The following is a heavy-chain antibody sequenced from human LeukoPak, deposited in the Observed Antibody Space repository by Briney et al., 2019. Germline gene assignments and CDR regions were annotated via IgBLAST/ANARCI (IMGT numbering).Heavy chain of an antibody. CDR1: GSTFSRYW. Sequence: GGSLRLSCAASGSTFSRYWMHWVRQAPGKGLVWVARINTDGSSTSYADSVKGRFTISRDNAKNTLSLQMNSLRAEDTAVYYCAKDFARARWGQGTLVTVSA. D-gene: IGHD3-3*01. CDR2: INTDGSST. J-gene: IGHJ4*02. CDR3: AKDFARAR. V-gene: IGHV3-74*01.